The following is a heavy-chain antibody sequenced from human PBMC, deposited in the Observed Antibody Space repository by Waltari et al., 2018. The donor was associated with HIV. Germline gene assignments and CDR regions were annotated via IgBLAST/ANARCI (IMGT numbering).Heavy chain of an antibody. V-gene: IGHV3-23*01. Sequence: EVQLLESGGGLVQPGGSLRLSCVSSGFTFSNYAMSWVRQAPGRGLEWVSGVIAGGDNTYYADSVKGRFTISRDKSRNTLFMQMNSLTPEDTAVYYCVKHLVRGTFDYWGQGTVVTVSS. CDR2: VIAGGDNT. J-gene: IGHJ4*02. D-gene: IGHD3-10*01. CDR3: VKHLVRGTFDY. CDR1: GFTFSNYA.